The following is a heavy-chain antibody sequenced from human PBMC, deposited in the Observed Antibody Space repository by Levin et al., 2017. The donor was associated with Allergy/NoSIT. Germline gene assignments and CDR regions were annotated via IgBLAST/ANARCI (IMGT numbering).Heavy chain of an antibody. V-gene: IGHV4-31*03. Sequence: SETLSLTCTVSGGSISSGGYYWSWIRQHPGKGLEWIGYIYYSGSTYYNPSLKSRVTISVDTSKNQFSLKLSSVTAADTAVYYCASTYSGYDRVDYWGQGTLVTVSS. CDR1: GGSISSGGYY. D-gene: IGHD5-12*01. J-gene: IGHJ4*02. CDR2: IYYSGST. CDR3: ASTYSGYDRVDY.